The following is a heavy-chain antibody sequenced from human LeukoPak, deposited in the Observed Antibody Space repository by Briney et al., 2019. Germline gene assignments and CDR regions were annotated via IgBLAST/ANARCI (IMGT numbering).Heavy chain of an antibody. J-gene: IGHJ4*02. CDR3: ARGDSSGSYYTPFDS. CDR1: GGSFSGYY. D-gene: IGHD3-10*01. V-gene: IGHV4-34*01. CDR2: INHSGTT. Sequence: SETLSLTCAVYGGSFSGYYWTWIRQPPGKGLEWIGEINHSGTTTYNPSLKSRVTMSVDTSKNQFSLRLNSVTAADTAVYYCARGDSSGSYYTPFDSWGRGTLVTVSS.